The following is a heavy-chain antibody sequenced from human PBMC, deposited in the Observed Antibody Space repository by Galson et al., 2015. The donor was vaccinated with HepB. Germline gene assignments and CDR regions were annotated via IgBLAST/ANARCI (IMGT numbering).Heavy chain of an antibody. CDR3: ARAGYKANGGYSHY. V-gene: IGHV3-30-3*01. D-gene: IGHD3-22*01. Sequence: SLRLSCAASGFTFGSYAVHWVRQAPGKGLEWVAVISYDGSNKNYADSVNGRYTISRDNSKNTLYLQVNSLQADDTAAYYCARAGYKANGGYSHYWGQGTLVTVSS. CDR2: ISYDGSNK. CDR1: GFTFGSYA. J-gene: IGHJ4*02.